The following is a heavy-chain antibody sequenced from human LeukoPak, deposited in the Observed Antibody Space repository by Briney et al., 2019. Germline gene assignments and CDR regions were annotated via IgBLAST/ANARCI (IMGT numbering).Heavy chain of an antibody. CDR2: IYYSGST. Sequence: SETLSLTCAVSGGSVSSGDYYWSWISQPPGKGLEWIGYIYYSGSTYYNPSLKSRVTISVDTSKNQFSLKLSSVTAADTAVYYCARVWTTWGFDYWGQGTLVTVSS. V-gene: IGHV4-30-4*01. J-gene: IGHJ4*02. CDR1: GGSVSSGDYY. CDR3: ARVWTTWGFDY. D-gene: IGHD3/OR15-3a*01.